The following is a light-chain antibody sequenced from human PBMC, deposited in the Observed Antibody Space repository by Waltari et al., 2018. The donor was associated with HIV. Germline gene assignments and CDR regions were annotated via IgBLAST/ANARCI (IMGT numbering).Light chain of an antibody. Sequence: EIVLTQSPGILSLSPGERATLSCRASQSVSSNSLAWYQQKPGQAPRLVIYDTSTRASGIPDMFSGSGSGTDFTLTISRLEPEDLAVYYCQQYGSSPWTFGQGTKVEIK. J-gene: IGKJ1*01. CDR3: QQYGSSPWT. CDR2: DTS. V-gene: IGKV3-20*01. CDR1: QSVSSNS.